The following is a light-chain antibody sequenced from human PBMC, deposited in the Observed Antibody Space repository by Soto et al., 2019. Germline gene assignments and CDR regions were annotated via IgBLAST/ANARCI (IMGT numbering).Light chain of an antibody. CDR2: GVS. CDR3: SSYTTSSTWV. J-gene: IGLJ3*02. Sequence: QSVLTQPASVSGSPGQSITISCTGTSSDVGSYNYVSWYQHHPGKAPTLMIFGVSDRPSGVSNRFSGSKSGNTASLTISGLQADDEADYYCSSYTTSSTWVFGGGTQLTVL. V-gene: IGLV2-14*01. CDR1: SSDVGSYNY.